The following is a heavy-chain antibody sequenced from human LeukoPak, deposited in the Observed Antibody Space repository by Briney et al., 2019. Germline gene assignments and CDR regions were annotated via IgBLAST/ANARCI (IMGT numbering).Heavy chain of an antibody. CDR3: AVGYSYGFDY. V-gene: IGHV4-39*01. CDR1: GDFITAYY. D-gene: IGHD5-18*01. Sequence: PSETLSLTCTVSGDFITAYYWGWIRQPPGKGLEWIGSIYYSGSTYYNPSLKSRVTISVDTSKNQFSLKLSSVTAADTAVYYCAVGYSYGFDYWGQGTLVTVSS. J-gene: IGHJ4*02. CDR2: IYYSGST.